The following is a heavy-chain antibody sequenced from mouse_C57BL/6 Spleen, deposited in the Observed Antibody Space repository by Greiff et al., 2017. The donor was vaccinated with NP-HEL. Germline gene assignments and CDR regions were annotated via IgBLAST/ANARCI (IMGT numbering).Heavy chain of an antibody. J-gene: IGHJ2*01. Sequence: EVQRVESEGGLVQPGSSMKLSCTASGFTFSDYYMAWVRQVPEKGLEWVANINYDGSSTYYLDSLKSRFIISRDNAKNILYLQMSSLKSEDTATYYCAREDYGNLDYWGQGTTLTVSS. D-gene: IGHD2-1*01. CDR1: GFTFSDYY. V-gene: IGHV5-16*01. CDR2: INYDGSST. CDR3: AREDYGNLDY.